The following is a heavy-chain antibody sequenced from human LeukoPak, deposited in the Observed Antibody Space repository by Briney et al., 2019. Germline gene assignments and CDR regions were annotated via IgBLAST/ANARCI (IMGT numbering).Heavy chain of an antibody. Sequence: SQTLSLTCAISGDSVSSNSAAWNWIRQSPSRGLEWLGRTYYRSKWYNDFASSVKSRISINPDTSKNQFSLQLNSVTPEDTAIYYCARDPDNWFDPWGQGTLVTVSS. CDR3: ARDPDNWFDP. J-gene: IGHJ5*02. CDR1: GDSVSSNSAA. V-gene: IGHV6-1*01. CDR2: TYYRSKWYN.